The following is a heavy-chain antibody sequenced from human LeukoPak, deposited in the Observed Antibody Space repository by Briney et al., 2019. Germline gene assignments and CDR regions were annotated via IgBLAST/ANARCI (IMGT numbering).Heavy chain of an antibody. Sequence: PGGSLRLSCAASGFTFSSYAMSWVRQAPGKGLEWVSGFSVSDATTYYADSVKGRFTITRDNSKNTLYLQMNSLRAEDTAVYYCARDRYYFDYWGQGTLVTVSS. CDR3: ARDRYYFDY. J-gene: IGHJ4*02. CDR1: GFTFSSYA. CDR2: FSVSDATT. V-gene: IGHV3-23*01.